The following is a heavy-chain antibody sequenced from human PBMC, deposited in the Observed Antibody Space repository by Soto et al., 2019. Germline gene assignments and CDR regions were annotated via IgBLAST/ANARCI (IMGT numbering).Heavy chain of an antibody. D-gene: IGHD4-17*01. CDR3: AKDRDYGDSSPFDG. J-gene: IGHJ4*02. CDR2: IYYSGST. V-gene: IGHV4-59*06. Sequence: SETLSLTCTVSGGSISSYYWSWIRQPPGKGLEWIGHIYYSGSTYYNPSLKSRVTISADTSKNQLSLKLSSVTAADTAIYYCAKDRDYGDSSPFDGWGQGTLVTVSS. CDR1: GGSISSYY.